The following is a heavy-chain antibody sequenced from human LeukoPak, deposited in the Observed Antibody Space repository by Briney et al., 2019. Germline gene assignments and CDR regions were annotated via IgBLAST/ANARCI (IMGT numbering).Heavy chain of an antibody. CDR1: GDSISSGSYY. V-gene: IGHV4-61*02. Sequence: SQTLSLTCSVSGDSISSGSYYWSWIRQPAGKGLEWIGRIYTTGSTNYNPSLKSRVTISVDTSKSQFSPNLRSVTAADTALYFCAGTELGYCTVTGCPLESWGQGTLVTVSS. J-gene: IGHJ4*02. CDR3: AGTELGYCTVTGCPLES. D-gene: IGHD2-8*02. CDR2: IYTTGST.